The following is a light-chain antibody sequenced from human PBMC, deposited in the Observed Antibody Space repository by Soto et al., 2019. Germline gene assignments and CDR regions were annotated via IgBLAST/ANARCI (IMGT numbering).Light chain of an antibody. CDR2: NND. CDR3: HFYDSSLGGARV. V-gene: IGLV1-40*01. CDR1: SGNIGAGYD. Sequence: QSVLTQPPSVSGAPGQSVTISCTGTSGNIGAGYDVHWYQQPPGSTPKLLIYNNDNRPSGVPDRFSGFKSGASASLTITGLQAEDEADYYCHFYDSSLGGARVFGGGTKLTVL. J-gene: IGLJ2*01.